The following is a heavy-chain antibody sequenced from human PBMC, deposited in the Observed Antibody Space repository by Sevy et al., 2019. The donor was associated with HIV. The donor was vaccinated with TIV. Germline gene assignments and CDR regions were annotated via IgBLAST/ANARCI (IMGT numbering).Heavy chain of an antibody. V-gene: IGHV3-30-3*01. D-gene: IGHD2-15*01. CDR1: GFTFSSYA. CDR3: ARDLGRIPLCGSGGSCPGVDPVGPFDY. Sequence: GGSLRLSCAASGFTFSSYAMHWVRQAPGKGLEWVAVISYDGSNKYYADSVKGRFTISSDNSKNTLYLKMNSLRAEDTAVYYCARDLGRIPLCGSGGSCPGVDPVGPFDYWGQGTLVTVSS. CDR2: ISYDGSNK. J-gene: IGHJ4*02.